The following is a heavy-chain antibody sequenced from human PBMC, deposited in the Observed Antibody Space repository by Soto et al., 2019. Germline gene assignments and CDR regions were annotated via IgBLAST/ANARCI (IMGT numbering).Heavy chain of an antibody. V-gene: IGHV3-7*01. D-gene: IGHD1-1*01. J-gene: IGHJ4*02. CDR1: GFTFSSYW. CDR3: ARDGEGDYNDFDY. CDR2: INQDGSEK. Sequence: EVQLVESGGGLVQPGGSLRVSCVASGFTFSSYWMTWVRQAPGKGLEWVANINQDGSEKYSVDSVKGRFTISRDNDKNSLYLQMNSLRDEDTAVYYCARDGEGDYNDFDYWRQGTLVTVSS.